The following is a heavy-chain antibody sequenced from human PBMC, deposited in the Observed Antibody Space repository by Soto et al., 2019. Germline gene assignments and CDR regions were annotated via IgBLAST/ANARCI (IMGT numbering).Heavy chain of an antibody. D-gene: IGHD1-1*01. J-gene: IGHJ5*02. CDR1: GFNVNSSY. CDR3: ARQFPSDNDGNRLDP. V-gene: IGHV3-53*01. Sequence: EVQVVESGGGLIQPGGSLRLSCAASGFNVNSSYMTWIRQTPGKGLQWVADISRGGTTKYSDSVRGRFSISRDMSKNTLYLQMNSLRVEDTAIYFCARQFPSDNDGNRLDPWGQGTLVTVSA. CDR2: ISRGGTT.